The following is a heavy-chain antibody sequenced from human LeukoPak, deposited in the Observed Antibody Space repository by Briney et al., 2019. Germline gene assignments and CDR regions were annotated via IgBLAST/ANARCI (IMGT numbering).Heavy chain of an antibody. CDR1: GGSISSYY. J-gene: IGHJ6*03. CDR2: IYTSGST. CDR3: ASHVAGPLYYYYYMDV. Sequence: SETLSLTCTVSGGSISSYYWGWIRQPAGKGLEWIGRIYTSGSTNYNPSLKSRVTMSVDTSKNQFSLKLSSVTAADTAVYYCASHVAGPLYYYYYMDVWGKGTTVTVSS. V-gene: IGHV4-4*07. D-gene: IGHD6-19*01.